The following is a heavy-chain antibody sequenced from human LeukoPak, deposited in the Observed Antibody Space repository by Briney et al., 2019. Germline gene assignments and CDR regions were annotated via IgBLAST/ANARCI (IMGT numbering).Heavy chain of an antibody. D-gene: IGHD6-13*01. CDR2: ISAYNGNT. J-gene: IGHJ4*02. Sequence: ASVTVSCKASGYTFTSYGISWVRQAPGQGLGWMGWISAYNGNTNYAQKLQGRVTMTTDTSTSTAYMELRSLRSDDTAVYYCARSGGGSSSWYVDYWGQGTLVTVSS. CDR3: ARSGGGSSSWYVDY. CDR1: GYTFTSYG. V-gene: IGHV1-18*01.